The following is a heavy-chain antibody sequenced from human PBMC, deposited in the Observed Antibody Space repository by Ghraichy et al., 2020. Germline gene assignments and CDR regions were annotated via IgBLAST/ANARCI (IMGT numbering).Heavy chain of an antibody. V-gene: IGHV3-74*01. D-gene: IGHD6-13*01. J-gene: IGHJ4*02. Sequence: GGSLRLSCAASGFTFSSSWMHWVRQVPGKGLVWVSSINGDGGNTDYADSVKGRFTISRDNAKNTLYLQMNSLRAEDTGVYYCARVYSSNCPFDYWCQGTLVTVSA. CDR2: INGDGGNT. CDR3: ARVYSSNCPFDY. CDR1: GFTFSSSW.